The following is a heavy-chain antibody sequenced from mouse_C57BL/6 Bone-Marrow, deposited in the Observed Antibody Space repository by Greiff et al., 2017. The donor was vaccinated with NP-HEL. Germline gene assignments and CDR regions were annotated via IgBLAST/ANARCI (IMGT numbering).Heavy chain of an antibody. CDR2: IYPRSGNT. J-gene: IGHJ4*01. CDR1: GYTFTSYG. Sequence: QVHVKQSGAELARPGASVKLSCKASGYTFTSYGISWVKQRTGQGLEWIGEIYPRSGNTYYNEKFKGKATLTADKSSSTAYMELRSLTSEDSAVYFCARVGRRALYYYAMDYWGQGTSVTVSS. D-gene: IGHD1-1*01. CDR3: ARVGRRALYYYAMDY. V-gene: IGHV1-81*01.